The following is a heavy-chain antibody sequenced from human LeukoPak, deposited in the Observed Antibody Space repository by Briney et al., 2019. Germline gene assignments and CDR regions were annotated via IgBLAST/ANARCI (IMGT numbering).Heavy chain of an antibody. D-gene: IGHD2-21*02. Sequence: SEALSLTCTVSGGSISTYYWNWIRQPAGKGPAWIGRIYASGTTNYNPSLKSRVTMSLDTSKNQFSLKVSSVTAADTAVYYCARGAYCGGDCYFDYWGQGTLVTVSS. CDR2: IYASGTT. V-gene: IGHV4-4*07. J-gene: IGHJ4*02. CDR3: ARGAYCGGDCYFDY. CDR1: GGSISTYY.